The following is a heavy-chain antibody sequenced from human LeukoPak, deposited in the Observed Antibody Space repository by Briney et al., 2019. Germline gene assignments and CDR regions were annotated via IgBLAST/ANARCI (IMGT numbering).Heavy chain of an antibody. CDR2: IYTSGST. J-gene: IGHJ5*02. Sequence: SETLSLTCAVYGGSFSGYYWSWIRQPAGKGLEWIGRIYTSGSTNYNPSLKSRVTMSVDTSKNQFSLKLSSVTAADTAVCYCARDRIVVVPAAYNWFDPWGQGTLVTVSS. D-gene: IGHD2-2*01. CDR1: GGSFSGYY. V-gene: IGHV4-4*07. CDR3: ARDRIVVVPAAYNWFDP.